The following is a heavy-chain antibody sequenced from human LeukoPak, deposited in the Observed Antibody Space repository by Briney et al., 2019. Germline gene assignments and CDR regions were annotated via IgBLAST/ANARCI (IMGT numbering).Heavy chain of an antibody. D-gene: IGHD3-3*01. CDR2: MYPNSGNT. J-gene: IGHJ4*02. Sequence: ASVKVSCKASGYTFTSYDINWVRQATGQGLEWMGWMYPNSGNTGYAQKFQGRVTMTRNTSISTAYMELSSLRSEDTAVYYCARGRTIFGVVTHSDYWGQGTLVTVSS. CDR1: GYTFTSYD. V-gene: IGHV1-8*01. CDR3: ARGRTIFGVVTHSDY.